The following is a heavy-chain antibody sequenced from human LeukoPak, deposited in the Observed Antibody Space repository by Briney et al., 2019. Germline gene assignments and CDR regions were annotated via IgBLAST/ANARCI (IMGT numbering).Heavy chain of an antibody. CDR1: GGSFSGYY. CDR2: INHGGST. J-gene: IGHJ4*02. Sequence: PSETLSLTCAVYGGSFSGYYWSWIRQPPGKGLEWIGEINHGGSTNYNPSLKSRVTISVDTSKNQFSLKLSSVTAADTAVYYCARGYYFDYWGQGTLVTVSS. V-gene: IGHV4-34*01. CDR3: ARGYYFDY.